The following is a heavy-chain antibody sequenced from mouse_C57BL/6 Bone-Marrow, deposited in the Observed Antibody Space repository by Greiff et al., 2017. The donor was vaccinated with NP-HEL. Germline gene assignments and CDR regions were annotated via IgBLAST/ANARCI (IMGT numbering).Heavy chain of an antibody. D-gene: IGHD2-4*01. J-gene: IGHJ3*01. CDR1: GYTFTSYW. CDR2: ILPGSGST. V-gene: IGHV1-9*01. CDR3: ADDYRVGFAY. Sequence: QVQLQQPGAELVMPGASVKLSCKASGYTFTSYWMHWVKQRPGQGLEWIGEILPGSGSTNYNEKFKGKATFTADTSSNTAYMQLSSLTTEDSAIYYCADDYRVGFAYWGQGTLVTVSA.